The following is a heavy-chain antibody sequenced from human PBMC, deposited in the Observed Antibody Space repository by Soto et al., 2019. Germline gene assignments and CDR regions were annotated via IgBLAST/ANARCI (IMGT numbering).Heavy chain of an antibody. V-gene: IGHV1-69*08. J-gene: IGHJ3*02. CDR3: ARDPHYGGKSEYAFDI. CDR2: IIPILGIA. CDR1: GGTFSSYT. D-gene: IGHD4-17*01. Sequence: QVQLVQSGAEVKKPGSSVKVSCKASGGTFSSYTISWVRQAPGQGLEWMGRIIPILGIANYAQKFQGRVTITADKSTSTAYMELSSLRSEDTAVYYSARDPHYGGKSEYAFDIWGQGTMVTVSS.